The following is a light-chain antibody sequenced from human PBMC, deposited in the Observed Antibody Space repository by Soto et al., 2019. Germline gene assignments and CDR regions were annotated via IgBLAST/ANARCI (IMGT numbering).Light chain of an antibody. CDR3: QQYHIYSPA. J-gene: IGKJ1*01. CDR2: KAS. Sequence: DIQMTQSPSTLSASVGDRVTITCRASQSISSWLAWYQQKPGEAPKLLIYKASSLESGVPSRFSGSGAGTEFTLTTSSLQPDDSATYYCQQYHIYSPAFGQGTKVDIK. V-gene: IGKV1-5*03. CDR1: QSISSW.